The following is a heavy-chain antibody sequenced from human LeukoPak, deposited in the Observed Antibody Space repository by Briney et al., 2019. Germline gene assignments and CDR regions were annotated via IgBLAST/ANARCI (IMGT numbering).Heavy chain of an antibody. V-gene: IGHV1-18*01. CDR1: GYTFTSYF. Sequence: ASVKVSCKASGYTFTSYFISWVRQAPEQGLEWMGWISVNNANANYAQKFQGRVTMTTDTSTSTAYMELRSLKSDDTALYYCARASVSSTVVPADYWGQGTLVTVSP. CDR3: ARASVSSTVVPADY. D-gene: IGHD2-2*01. J-gene: IGHJ4*02. CDR2: ISVNNANA.